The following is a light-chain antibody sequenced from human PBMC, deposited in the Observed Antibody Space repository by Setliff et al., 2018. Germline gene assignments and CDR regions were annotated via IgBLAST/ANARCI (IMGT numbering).Light chain of an antibody. V-gene: IGLV8-61*01. CDR3: VVYIVRDTWV. CDR1: TGSVSSSSH. Sequence: QTVVTQEPSISVSPGGTVTLTCGLSTGSVSSSSHPSWYQQSPGQAPRTLIYNTNIRSSGVPDRFSGSILGNKAALTIAGAQADDESDYYCVVYIVRDTWVFGGGTKVTVL. J-gene: IGLJ3*02. CDR2: NTN.